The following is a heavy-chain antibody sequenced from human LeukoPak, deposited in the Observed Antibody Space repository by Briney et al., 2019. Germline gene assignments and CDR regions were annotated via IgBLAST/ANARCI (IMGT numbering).Heavy chain of an antibody. CDR3: ARGSIIRGVII. D-gene: IGHD3-10*01. J-gene: IGHJ3*02. CDR1: GFSFRSYG. CDR2: IWYDGSNK. Sequence: GRSLRLSCAASGFSFRSYGMHWVRQAPGKGLDWVAVIWYDGSNKNYADSVKGRFTISRDNSKNTLCLLMDSLRAEDTAGYYCARGSIIRGVIIWGQGTMVTVSS. V-gene: IGHV3-33*01.